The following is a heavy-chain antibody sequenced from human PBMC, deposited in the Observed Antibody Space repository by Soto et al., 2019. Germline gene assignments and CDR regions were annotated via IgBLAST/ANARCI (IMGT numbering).Heavy chain of an antibody. V-gene: IGHV4-59*01. CDR2: IYYNGST. Sequence: QVQLQESGPRLVKPSETLSLTCTVSGDSISSYYWSWIRQPPGKGLEWIGYIYYNGSTNYNPSLKSRVTISVDTCKNQFSLNLRSVTAADAAVYYCARDGDTTQHDGMDVWGQGTTVTVSS. CDR1: GDSISSYY. CDR3: ARDGDTTQHDGMDV. D-gene: IGHD1-26*01. J-gene: IGHJ6*02.